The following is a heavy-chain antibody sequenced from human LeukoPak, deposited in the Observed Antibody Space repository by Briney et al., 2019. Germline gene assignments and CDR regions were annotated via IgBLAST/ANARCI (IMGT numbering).Heavy chain of an antibody. D-gene: IGHD2-8*01. J-gene: IGHJ4*02. CDR2: ISSSSSHI. Sequence: GGSLRLSCAASGFTFSSYSMHWVRQAPGKGLEWVSVISSSSSHIFYADSLKGRFTISRDNAKNSLYLQMNSLRADDTAVYYCATGGTNGWVDYWGQGTLVTVSP. CDR1: GFTFSSYS. V-gene: IGHV3-21*01. CDR3: ATGGTNGWVDY.